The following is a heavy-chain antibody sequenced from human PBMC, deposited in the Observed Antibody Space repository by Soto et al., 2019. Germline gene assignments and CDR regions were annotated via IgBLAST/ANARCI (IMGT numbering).Heavy chain of an antibody. Sequence: SETLSLTCTVSGGSISSSSYYWGWIRQPPGKGLEWIGSIYYSGSTYYNPSLKSRVTISVDTSKNQFSLKLSSVTAADTAVYYCARVLRFLEWLSGTFDPWGQGTLVTVSS. J-gene: IGHJ5*02. CDR3: ARVLRFLEWLSGTFDP. CDR1: GGSISSSSYY. CDR2: IYYSGST. D-gene: IGHD3-3*01. V-gene: IGHV4-39*01.